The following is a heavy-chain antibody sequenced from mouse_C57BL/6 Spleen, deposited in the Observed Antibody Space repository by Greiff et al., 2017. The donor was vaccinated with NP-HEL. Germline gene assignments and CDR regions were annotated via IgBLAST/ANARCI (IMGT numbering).Heavy chain of an antibody. V-gene: IGHV1-4*01. Sequence: QVQLQQSGSELARPGASVKMSCKASGYTFTSYTMHWVKQRPGQGLEWIGYINPSSGYTKYNQKFKDKATLTADKSSSTAYMQLSSLTSEDSAVYDCAREGGAWFAYWGQGTLVTVSA. CDR3: AREGGAWFAY. CDR1: GYTFTSYT. J-gene: IGHJ3*01. CDR2: INPSSGYT.